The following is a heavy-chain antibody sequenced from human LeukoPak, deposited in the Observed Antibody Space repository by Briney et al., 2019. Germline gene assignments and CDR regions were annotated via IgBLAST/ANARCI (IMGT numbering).Heavy chain of an antibody. CDR1: GGTLSTDA. Sequence: GASVKVSCKASGGTLSTDAISWVRQAPGQGLEWMGGIVPIFGRTDYAQKFQGRVTITTDESTSTVYMELRSLTSGDTAVYYCARDGYVSYDAFNIWGQGTMVIVSS. CDR2: IVPIFGRT. CDR3: ARDGYVSYDAFNI. D-gene: IGHD2-2*01. J-gene: IGHJ3*02. V-gene: IGHV1-69*05.